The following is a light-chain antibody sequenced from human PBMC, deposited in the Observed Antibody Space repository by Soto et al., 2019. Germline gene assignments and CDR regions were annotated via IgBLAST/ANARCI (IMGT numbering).Light chain of an antibody. J-gene: IGKJ5*01. V-gene: IGKV3D-20*02. CDR1: QSVSSSY. Sequence: IVLTQSPGTLYLTPGERATLSCRASQSVSSSYLAWYQQKPGQAPXLLIYGASRRATGIPDRFSGGGSGTVFTLTISRLEPEYFAVYYCQQRSDSITFGQGTRLEIK. CDR3: QQRSDSIT. CDR2: GAS.